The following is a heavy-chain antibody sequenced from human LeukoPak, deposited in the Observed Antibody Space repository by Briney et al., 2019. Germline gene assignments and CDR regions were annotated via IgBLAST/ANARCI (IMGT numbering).Heavy chain of an antibody. CDR1: GYTFTSYY. J-gene: IGHJ4*02. CDR3: ARDYDPLIVGATIGPD. D-gene: IGHD1-26*01. CDR2: INPSGGST. V-gene: IGHV1-46*01. Sequence: ASVKVSCKASGYTFTSYYMHWVRQAPGQGLEWMGIINPSGGSTSYAQKFQGRVTMTRDTSTSTVYMELSSLRSEDTAVYYCARDYDPLIVGATIGPDWGQGTLVTVSS.